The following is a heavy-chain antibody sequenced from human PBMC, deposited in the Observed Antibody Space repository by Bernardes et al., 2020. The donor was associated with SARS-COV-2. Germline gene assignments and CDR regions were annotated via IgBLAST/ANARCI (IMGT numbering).Heavy chain of an antibody. V-gene: IGHV3-23*01. Sequence: GGSLRLSREGSAFTFDNYALTWVRQTSGKGLEWVSSISSSGRTEVADALKGRFTISRDNPKKTLFLQMISLKVEDTATYFCAKDTLGGIVGGDLAFETWGQGTKVSVSS. CDR2: ISSSGRT. D-gene: IGHD1-26*01. CDR3: AKDTLGGIVGGDLAFET. J-gene: IGHJ3*02. CDR1: AFTFDNYA.